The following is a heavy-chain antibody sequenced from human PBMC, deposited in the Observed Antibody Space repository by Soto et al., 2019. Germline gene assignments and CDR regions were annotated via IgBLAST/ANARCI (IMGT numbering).Heavy chain of an antibody. V-gene: IGHV4-59*08. J-gene: IGHJ4*02. D-gene: IGHD3-10*01. Sequence: PSETLSLTCIVSGDSITGHYWSWVRQSPGKGLECIGYIYYSGSTIYNPSLKSRVTMSVDTSKNQFSLNLSSVTAADTAVYYCARLPGLGSNPPFDYWGQGALVTVSS. CDR3: ARLPGLGSNPPFDY. CDR2: IYYSGST. CDR1: GDSITGHY.